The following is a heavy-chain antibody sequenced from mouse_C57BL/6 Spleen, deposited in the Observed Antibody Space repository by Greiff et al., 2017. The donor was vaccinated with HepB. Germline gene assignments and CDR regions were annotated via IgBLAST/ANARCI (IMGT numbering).Heavy chain of an antibody. D-gene: IGHD3-3*01. V-gene: IGHV5S21*01. CDR2: LSSGGDYI. J-gene: IGHJ2*01. CDR3: TRQGGRGYFDY. CDR1: GFTFSSYA. Sequence: EVMLVESGEGLVKPGGSLKLSCAASGFTFSSYAMSWVRQTPEKRLEWVAYLSSGGDYIYYADTVKGRFTISRDNARNTLDLQMSSLKSEDTAMYYCTRQGGRGYFDYWGQGTTLTVSS.